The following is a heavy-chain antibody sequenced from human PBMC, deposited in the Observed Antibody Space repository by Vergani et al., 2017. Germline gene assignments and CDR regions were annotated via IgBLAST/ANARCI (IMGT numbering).Heavy chain of an antibody. CDR1: GGSFSGYY. CDR3: ARLSIGGDYVDAFDI. D-gene: IGHD4-17*01. Sequence: QVQLQQWGAGLLKPSETLCLTCAVYGGSFSGYYWSWIRQPPGKGLEWIGEINHSGSTNYNPSLKSRVTISVDTSKNQFSLKLSSVTAADTAVYYCARLSIGGDYVDAFDIWGQGTMVTVSS. V-gene: IGHV4-34*01. J-gene: IGHJ3*02. CDR2: INHSGST.